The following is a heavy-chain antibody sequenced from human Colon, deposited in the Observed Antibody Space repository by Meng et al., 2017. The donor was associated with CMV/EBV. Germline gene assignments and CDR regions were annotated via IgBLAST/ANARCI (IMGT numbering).Heavy chain of an antibody. CDR3: ARRQWSANFDF. CDR1: GVSISNDY. D-gene: IGHD2-15*01. CDR2: VHSNGNT. V-gene: IGHV4-59*08. J-gene: IGHJ4*02. Sequence: SETLSLTCSVSGVSISNDYWGWIRQPPGKGLQWIAYVHSNGNTNYNPSLKSRVTISMDTSQNQFSLKLSSVIAADTAVYYCARRQWSANFDFWGQGAPVTVSS.